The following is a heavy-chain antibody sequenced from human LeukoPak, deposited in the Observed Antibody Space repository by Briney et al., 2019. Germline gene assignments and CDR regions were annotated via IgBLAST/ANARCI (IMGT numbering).Heavy chain of an antibody. D-gene: IGHD6-13*01. CDR2: INHSGST. J-gene: IGHJ4*02. CDR3: ARGAAAAGHFDY. V-gene: IGHV4-34*01. Sequence: SSETLSLTCAVYGGSFSGYYWSWIRQPPGKGLEWIGEINHSGSTNYNPSLKSRVTLSVDTSKNQFSLKLSSVTAADTAVYYCARGAAAAGHFDYWGQGTLVTVSS. CDR1: GGSFSGYY.